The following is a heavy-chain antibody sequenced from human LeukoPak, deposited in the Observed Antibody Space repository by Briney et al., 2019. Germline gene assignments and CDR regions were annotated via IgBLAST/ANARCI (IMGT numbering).Heavy chain of an antibody. Sequence: PGWSLRLSCAASGFTFNMYGMHWVRQAPGKGPEWVAGISNDGSTKDYADSVKGRFTISRDSSKKSMFLQMNSLRAEDTAVYYCAKAAYCTSTSCHFSGYAQRPLDSWGQGTLVTVSS. D-gene: IGHD2-2*01. CDR2: ISNDGSTK. CDR1: GFTFNMYG. V-gene: IGHV3-30*18. CDR3: AKAAYCTSTSCHFSGYAQRPLDS. J-gene: IGHJ4*02.